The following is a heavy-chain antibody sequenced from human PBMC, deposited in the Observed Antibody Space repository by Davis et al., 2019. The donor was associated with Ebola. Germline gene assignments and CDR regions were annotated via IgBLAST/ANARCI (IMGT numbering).Heavy chain of an antibody. J-gene: IGHJ4*02. CDR1: GFTFSSYW. D-gene: IGHD3-10*01. Sequence: GESLKISCAASGFTFSSYWMTWVRLVPGKGLEWVANIRQDGSDKQYVGSVEGRFTISRDNAKSSLYLQMNSLRVEDTGVYYCTRFSRGELENYWGQGTLVTVPS. V-gene: IGHV3-7*01. CDR3: TRFSRGELENY. CDR2: IRQDGSDK.